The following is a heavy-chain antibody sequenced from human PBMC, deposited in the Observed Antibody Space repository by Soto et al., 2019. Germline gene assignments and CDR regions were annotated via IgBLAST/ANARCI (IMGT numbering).Heavy chain of an antibody. CDR2: IDPSDSYT. V-gene: IGHV5-10-1*01. Sequence: GESLKISCKGSGYSFTSYWISWVRQMPGKGLEWMGRIDPSDSYTNYSPSFQGHVTIPPDKSISTAYLQWSSLKDTDTAMYYCARHLKNYYFWSGSGAWFDPWGQGTLVTVS. D-gene: IGHD3-3*01. CDR3: ARHLKNYYFWSGSGAWFDP. CDR1: GYSFTSYW. J-gene: IGHJ5*02.